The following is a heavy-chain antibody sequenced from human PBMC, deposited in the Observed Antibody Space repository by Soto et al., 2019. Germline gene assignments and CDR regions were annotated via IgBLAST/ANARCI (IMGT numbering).Heavy chain of an antibody. CDR1: GYSFATYW. CDR2: IYPGDSDT. D-gene: IGHD2-8*02. J-gene: IGHJ4*02. Sequence: GESLKISCQGSGYSFATYWIGWVRQMPGKGLEWMAIIYPGDSDTRYSPSFQGQVTISADKSISTAYLQWNSPKASDTAMYYCARQVSTGGHYWGQGTLVTVSS. CDR3: ARQVSTGGHY. V-gene: IGHV5-51*01.